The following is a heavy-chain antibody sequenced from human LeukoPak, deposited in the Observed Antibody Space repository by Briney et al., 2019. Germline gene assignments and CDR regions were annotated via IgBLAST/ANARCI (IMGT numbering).Heavy chain of an antibody. V-gene: IGHV3-33*01. Sequence: GGSLRLSCAASGFNFRSYGMHWVRQAPGKGLEWVAVVWYDGSNQYYADSVKGRFTISRDNSKNTVDLQMNSLRAENTAVYYCARERCLGGSYSVDYWGQGTLVTVSS. CDR3: ARERCLGGSYSVDY. CDR2: VWYDGSNQ. CDR1: GFNFRSYG. J-gene: IGHJ4*02. D-gene: IGHD1-26*01.